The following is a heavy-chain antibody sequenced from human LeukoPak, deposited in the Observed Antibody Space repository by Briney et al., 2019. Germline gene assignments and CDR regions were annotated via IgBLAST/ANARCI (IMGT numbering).Heavy chain of an antibody. J-gene: IGHJ6*04. CDR1: GESFSDYY. Sequence: SETLSLTCGVYGESFSDYYWSWIRQRPGKGLEWIGEINHSGSTNYNPSLKSRVTISIDTSKKQFSLKLSSVTAADTAVYYCARGRYCSSTSCPTGLGYYYGMDVWGKGTTVTVSS. CDR3: ARGRYCSSTSCPTGLGYYYGMDV. CDR2: INHSGST. D-gene: IGHD2-2*01. V-gene: IGHV4-34*01.